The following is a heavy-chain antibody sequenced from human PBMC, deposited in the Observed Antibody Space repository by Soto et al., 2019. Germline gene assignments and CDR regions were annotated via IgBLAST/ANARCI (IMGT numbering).Heavy chain of an antibody. CDR2: IYTSGST. D-gene: IGHD3-22*01. CDR1: GGSISSYY. J-gene: IGHJ4*02. CDR3: ARAHAGYYYDSSGFFDY. V-gene: IGHV4-4*07. Sequence: SETLSLTCTVSGGSISSYYWSWIRLPAGKGLEWIGRIYTSGSTNYNPSLKSRVTMSVDTSKNQFSLKLSSVTAADTAVYYCARAHAGYYYDSSGFFDYWGQGTLVTVSS.